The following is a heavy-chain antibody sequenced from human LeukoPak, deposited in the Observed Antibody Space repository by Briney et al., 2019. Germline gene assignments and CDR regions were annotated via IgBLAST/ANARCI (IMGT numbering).Heavy chain of an antibody. CDR3: ARRSGSYSNHFDY. Sequence: GGSLRLSCAASGFTFSSYAMHWVRQAPGKGLEWVAVISYDGSNKYYADSVKGRFTISRDNSKNTLYLQMNSLRAEDTAVYYCARRSGSYSNHFDYWGQGTLVTVSS. J-gene: IGHJ4*02. D-gene: IGHD1-26*01. V-gene: IGHV3-30-3*01. CDR1: GFTFSSYA. CDR2: ISYDGSNK.